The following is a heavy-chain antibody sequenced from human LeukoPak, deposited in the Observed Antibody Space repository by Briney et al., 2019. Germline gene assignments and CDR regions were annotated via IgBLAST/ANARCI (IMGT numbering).Heavy chain of an antibody. CDR2: ISRSSSYI. D-gene: IGHD3-22*01. Sequence: GGSLRLSCAASGFTFSSYEMNWVRQAPGKGLQWVSSISRSSSYIYYADSVKGRFTISRDNSKNSLYLQMNSLRTEDTALYYCAKEGYYSDSSGYLYWGQGTLVTVSS. V-gene: IGHV3-21*04. CDR1: GFTFSSYE. CDR3: AKEGYYSDSSGYLY. J-gene: IGHJ4*02.